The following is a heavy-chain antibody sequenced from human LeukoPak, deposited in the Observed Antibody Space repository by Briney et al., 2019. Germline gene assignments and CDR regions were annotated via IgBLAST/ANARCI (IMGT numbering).Heavy chain of an antibody. D-gene: IGHD2-15*01. J-gene: IGHJ4*02. V-gene: IGHV3-7*01. CDR2: IKKDGSER. CDR1: GFTLSGYW. CDR3: ATISSPLDY. Sequence: GGSLRLSCAASGFTLSGYWVSWVRQAPGKGLEWVANIKKDGSERYYVDFVKGRFTISRGNAKNSVYLQMNSLRVEDTAMYYCATISSPLDYWGQGTLVTVSS.